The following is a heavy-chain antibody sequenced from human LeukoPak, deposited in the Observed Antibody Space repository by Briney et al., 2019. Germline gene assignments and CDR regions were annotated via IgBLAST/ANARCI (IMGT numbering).Heavy chain of an antibody. CDR2: IYYSGST. V-gene: IGHV4-59*12. CDR1: GGSISSYY. D-gene: IGHD6-19*01. CDR3: ARGRSSGLGFDP. Sequence: PSETLSLTCTVSGGSISSYYWSWIRQPPGKGLEWIGYIYYSGSTNYNPSLKSRVTISVDTSKNQFSLKLSSVTAADTAVYYCARGRSSGLGFDPWGQGTLVTVSS. J-gene: IGHJ5*02.